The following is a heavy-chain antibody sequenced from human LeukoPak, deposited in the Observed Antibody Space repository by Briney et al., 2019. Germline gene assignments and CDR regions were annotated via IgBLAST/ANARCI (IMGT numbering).Heavy chain of an antibody. D-gene: IGHD3-9*01. J-gene: IGHJ4*02. CDR3: AKQPKSSILTGYYPEYYFDY. V-gene: IGHV3-23*01. Sequence: PGGTLRLSCAASGFTFSSHGMSWVRQAPGKGLEWVSAISGSGGSTYYADSVKGRFTISRDNSKNTLYLQMNSLRAEDTAVYYCAKQPKSSILTGYYPEYYFDYWGQGTLVTVSS. CDR2: ISGSGGST. CDR1: GFTFSSHG.